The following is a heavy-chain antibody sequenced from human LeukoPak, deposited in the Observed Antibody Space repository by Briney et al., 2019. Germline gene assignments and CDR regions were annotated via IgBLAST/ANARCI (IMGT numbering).Heavy chain of an antibody. CDR1: GFTFSSYG. Sequence: GGSLRLSCAASGFTFSSYGMSWVRQAPGKGLEWVSAISGSGGSTYYADSVKGRLTISRDNSKNTLYLQMNSLRAEDTAVYYCAKHSTPYDSCGLYYFDYWGQGTLVTVSS. D-gene: IGHD3-22*01. J-gene: IGHJ4*02. CDR2: ISGSGGST. V-gene: IGHV3-23*01. CDR3: AKHSTPYDSCGLYYFDY.